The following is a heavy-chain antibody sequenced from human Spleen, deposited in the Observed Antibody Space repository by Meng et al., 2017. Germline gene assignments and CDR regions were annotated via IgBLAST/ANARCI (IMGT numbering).Heavy chain of an antibody. J-gene: IGHJ5*02. D-gene: IGHD1-7*01. Sequence: GESLKISCAASGFTFSVSAIHWVRRASGKGLEWVGRIRTKTNKYATAYAASVKGRSTLSRDDSKNTAYLQMSSLKTEDTAVYYCNTYNWNYGRFDPWGQGTLVTVSS. CDR1: GFTFSVSA. CDR3: NTYNWNYGRFDP. V-gene: IGHV3-73*01. CDR2: IRTKTNKYAT.